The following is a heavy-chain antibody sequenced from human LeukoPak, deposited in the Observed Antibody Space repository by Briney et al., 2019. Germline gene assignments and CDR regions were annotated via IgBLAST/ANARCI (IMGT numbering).Heavy chain of an antibody. CDR1: GGSISSSSYY. CDR3: ARVLSRFDYDFWSGSNTFDY. D-gene: IGHD3-3*01. V-gene: IGHV4-39*01. Sequence: PSETLSLTCTVSGGSISSSSYYWGWIRQPPGKGLEWIGSIYYSGSTYYNPSLKSRVTISVDTSKNQFSLKLSSVTAADTAVYYCARVLSRFDYDFWSGSNTFDYWGQGTLVTVSS. J-gene: IGHJ4*02. CDR2: IYYSGST.